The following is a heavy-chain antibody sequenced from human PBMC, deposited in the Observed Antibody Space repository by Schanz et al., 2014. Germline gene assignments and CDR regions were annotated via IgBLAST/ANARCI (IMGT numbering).Heavy chain of an antibody. Sequence: EARLVDSGGGLVQSGRSLRLSCAASGFTFDDFAMHWVRQGPGKGLEWVSGISGNSGNIGYADSVKGRFTISRDNAKNFLYLQMNSLRAEDTALYYCAKDRQNRVNRVGYYYGMDVWGQGTTVTVSS. V-gene: IGHV3-9*01. D-gene: IGHD3-16*01. CDR2: ISGNSGNI. J-gene: IGHJ6*02. CDR3: AKDRQNRVNRVGYYYGMDV. CDR1: GFTFDDFA.